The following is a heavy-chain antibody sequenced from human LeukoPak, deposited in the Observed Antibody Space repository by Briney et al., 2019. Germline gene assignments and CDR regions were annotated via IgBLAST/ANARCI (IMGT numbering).Heavy chain of an antibody. CDR2: ISGDGGST. CDR3: AKDKGGFGELLSFDY. Sequence: GGSLRLSCAASGFTFDDYAMHWVRQAPGKGLEWASLISGDGGSTYYADSVKGRFTISRDNSRNSLYLQMNSLRTEDTALYYCAKDKGGFGELLSFDYWGQGTLVTVSS. CDR1: GFTFDDYA. D-gene: IGHD3-10*01. V-gene: IGHV3-43*02. J-gene: IGHJ4*02.